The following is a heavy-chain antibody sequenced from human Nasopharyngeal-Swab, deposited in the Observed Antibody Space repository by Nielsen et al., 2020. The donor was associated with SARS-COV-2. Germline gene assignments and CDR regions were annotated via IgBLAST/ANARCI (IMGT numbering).Heavy chain of an antibody. J-gene: IGHJ6*02. CDR3: ARRGDSSGYYYYYYYGMDV. CDR1: GFTFSSYA. V-gene: IGHV3-30-3*01. Sequence: GESLKIPCAASGFTFSSYAMHWVRQAPGKGLEWVAVISYDGSNKYYADSVKGRFTISRDNSKNTLYLQMNSLRAEDTAVYYCARRGDSSGYYYYYYYGMDVWGQGTTVTVSS. CDR2: ISYDGSNK. D-gene: IGHD3-22*01.